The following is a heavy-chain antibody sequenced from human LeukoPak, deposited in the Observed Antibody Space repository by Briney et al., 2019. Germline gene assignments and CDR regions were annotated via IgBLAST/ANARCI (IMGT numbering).Heavy chain of an antibody. CDR2: IYHSGST. V-gene: IGHV4-59*02. Sequence: SETLSLTCVVSGGSVSGYYWGWIRQPPGKGLEWIGYIYHSGSTYYNPSLKSRVTISVDRSKNQFSLKLSSVTAADTALYYCARDQPDYGDGLDYWGQGTLVTVSS. D-gene: IGHD4-17*01. CDR3: ARDQPDYGDGLDY. J-gene: IGHJ4*02. CDR1: GGSVSGYY.